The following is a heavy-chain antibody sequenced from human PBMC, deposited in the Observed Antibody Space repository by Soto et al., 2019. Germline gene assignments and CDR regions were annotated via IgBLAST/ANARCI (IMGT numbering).Heavy chain of an antibody. CDR3: APRIFRGYDSSGYYYDY. J-gene: IGHJ4*02. Sequence: ASVKVSCKVSGYTLTELSMHWVRQAPGKGLEWMGGFDPEDGETIYAQKFQGRVTMTEDTSTDTAYMELSSLRSEDTAVYYCAPRIFRGYDSSGYYYDYWGQGTLVTVSS. CDR2: FDPEDGET. CDR1: GYTLTELS. V-gene: IGHV1-24*01. D-gene: IGHD3-22*01.